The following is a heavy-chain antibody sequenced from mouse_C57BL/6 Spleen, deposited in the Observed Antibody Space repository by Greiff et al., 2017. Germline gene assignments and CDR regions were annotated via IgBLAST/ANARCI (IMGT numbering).Heavy chain of an antibody. J-gene: IGHJ2*01. Sequence: VQLQQPGAELVRPGSSVKLSCKASGYTFTSYWMDWVKQRPGQGLEWIGNIYPSDSETHYNQKFKDKATLTVDKSSSTAYMQLSSLTSEDSAVYYCALVPYDYDGGKYFDYGGQGTTLTVSS. V-gene: IGHV1-61*01. CDR1: GYTFTSYW. CDR2: IYPSDSET. CDR3: ALVPYDYDGGKYFDY. D-gene: IGHD2-4*01.